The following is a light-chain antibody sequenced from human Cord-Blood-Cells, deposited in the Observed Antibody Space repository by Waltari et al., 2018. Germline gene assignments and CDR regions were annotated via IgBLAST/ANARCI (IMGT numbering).Light chain of an antibody. V-gene: IGKV3-20*01. J-gene: IGKJ4*01. CDR1: QSVSSSY. CDR3: QQYGSSPLT. Sequence: EIVLTQSPGTMSLSPGERATRPCRASQSVSSSYLAWYQQKPGQAPRLLIYGASSRATGIPDRFSGSGSGTDFTLTISRLEPEDFAVYYCQQYGSSPLTFGGGTKVEIK. CDR2: GAS.